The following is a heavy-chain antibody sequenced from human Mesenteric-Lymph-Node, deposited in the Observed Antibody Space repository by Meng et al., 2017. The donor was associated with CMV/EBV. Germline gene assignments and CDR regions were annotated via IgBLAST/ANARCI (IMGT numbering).Heavy chain of an antibody. Sequence: SETLSLTCTVSGGSISSGDYYWSWIRQPPGKGLEWIGSIYHGGSTYHNPSLKSRVTISEDTSKSQFSLKLMSVTAADTAVYYCARAAGNKWNYYYYGMDVWGQGTTVTVSS. CDR2: IYHGGST. D-gene: IGHD2/OR15-2a*01. CDR1: GGSISSGDYY. J-gene: IGHJ6*02. V-gene: IGHV4-39*07. CDR3: ARAAGNKWNYYYYGMDV.